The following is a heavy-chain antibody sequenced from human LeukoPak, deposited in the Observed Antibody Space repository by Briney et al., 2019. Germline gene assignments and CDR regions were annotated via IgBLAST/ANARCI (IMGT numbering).Heavy chain of an antibody. Sequence: SETLSLTCTVSGGPISSYYWSWIRQPPGKGLEWIGYIYCSGSTNYNPSLKSRVTISVDTSKKQFSLKLSSVTAADTAVYYCARGIAVAGTWSSYFDYWGQGALVTVSS. CDR1: GGPISSYY. V-gene: IGHV4-59*01. D-gene: IGHD6-19*01. CDR3: ARGIAVAGTWSSYFDY. J-gene: IGHJ4*02. CDR2: IYCSGST.